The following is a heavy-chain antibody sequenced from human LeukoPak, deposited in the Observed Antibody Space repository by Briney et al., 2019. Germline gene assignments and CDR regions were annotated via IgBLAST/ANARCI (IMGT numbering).Heavy chain of an antibody. V-gene: IGHV4-31*03. J-gene: IGHJ4*02. CDR3: ARVGFGGYSGSYYFDY. D-gene: IGHD5-12*01. CDR2: IYYSGST. CDR1: GGSISSGGYY. Sequence: SQTLSLTCTVSGGSISSGGYYWSWIRQHPGKGLEWIGYIYYSGSTYYNPSLKSRVTISVDTSKNQFSLKLSSVTAADTAVYYCARVGFGGYSGSYYFDYWGQGTLVTISS.